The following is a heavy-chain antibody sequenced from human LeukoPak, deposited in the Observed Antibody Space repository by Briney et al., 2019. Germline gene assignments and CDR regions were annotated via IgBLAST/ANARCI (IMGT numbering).Heavy chain of an antibody. D-gene: IGHD3-3*01. CDR2: IKHDGSEK. Sequence: GGSLRLSCAASGFIFTNYFMSWVRQAPGKGLKWVASIKHDGSEKYYVDSVRGRFTIPRDNTMNSLYLQMSSLRAEDTAVYYCATDRGWRTSGYYLYYFEYWGQGTLVTYSS. CDR3: ATDRGWRTSGYYLYYFEY. V-gene: IGHV3-7*01. CDR1: GFIFTNYF. J-gene: IGHJ4*02.